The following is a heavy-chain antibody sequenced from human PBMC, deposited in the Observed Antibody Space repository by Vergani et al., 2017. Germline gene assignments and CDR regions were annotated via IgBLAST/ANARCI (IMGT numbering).Heavy chain of an antibody. CDR1: GFSFSSYS. J-gene: IGHJ3*02. D-gene: IGHD3-22*01. CDR3: ARRLYYYDSSGPLSDAFEI. Sequence: EVQLVESGGGLVKPGGSLRLSCAASGFSFSSYSLNWVRQAPGKGLEWVSSISSSTSYIYYADSVKGRFTISRDNAKNSLYLQMNSLRAEDTAVYYCARRLYYYDSSGPLSDAFEIWGQGTMVTVSS. V-gene: IGHV3-21*01. CDR2: ISSSTSYI.